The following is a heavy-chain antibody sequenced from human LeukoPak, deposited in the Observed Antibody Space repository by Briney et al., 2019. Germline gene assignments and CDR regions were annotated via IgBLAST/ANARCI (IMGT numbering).Heavy chain of an antibody. CDR3: ARAGELRYMDV. D-gene: IGHD3-16*01. Sequence: RGSLRLSCAASGFTFSSYAMSWIRQAPGKGLEWVSTIKGIGPTTYYADSLKGRFTISRDNAKNSLFLQMSSLRADDTAIYYCARAGELRYMDVWGKGTAVTVSS. CDR1: GFTFSSYA. CDR2: IKGIGPTT. J-gene: IGHJ6*03. V-gene: IGHV3-11*04.